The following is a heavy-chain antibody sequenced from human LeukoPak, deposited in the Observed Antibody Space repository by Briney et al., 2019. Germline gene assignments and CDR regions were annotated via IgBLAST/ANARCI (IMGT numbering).Heavy chain of an antibody. CDR3: AREDGVGVLQVGELLSYYYYYMDV. CDR2: INPSDGAT. Sequence: ASVKVSCKASGYTFTMYYIHWVRQAPGQGLEWMGMINPSDGATTYAQRFQGRVTMTRDMSTTTVYMDLRSLRSEDTAVYYCAREDGVGVLQVGELLSYYYYYMDVWGKGTTVTVSS. V-gene: IGHV1-46*01. J-gene: IGHJ6*03. CDR1: GYTFTMYY. D-gene: IGHD1-26*01.